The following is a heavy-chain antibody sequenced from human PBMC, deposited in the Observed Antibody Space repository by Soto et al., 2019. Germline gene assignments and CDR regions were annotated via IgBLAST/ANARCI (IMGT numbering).Heavy chain of an antibody. CDR1: GYTFTSYY. V-gene: IGHV1-46*01. D-gene: IGHD3-22*01. CDR2: INPSGGST. J-gene: IGHJ4*02. Sequence: ASVKVSCKASGYTFTSYYMHWVRQAPGQGLELMGIINPSGGSTSYAQKFQGRVTMTRDTSTSTVYMELSSLRSEDTAVYYCAREGINYDSSEIRFDYWGQGALVTVSS. CDR3: AREGINYDSSEIRFDY.